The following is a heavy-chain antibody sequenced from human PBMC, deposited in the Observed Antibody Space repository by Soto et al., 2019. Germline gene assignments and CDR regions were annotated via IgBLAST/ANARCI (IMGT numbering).Heavy chain of an antibody. V-gene: IGHV1-3*01. J-gene: IGHJ4*02. Sequence: ASVKVSCKASGYTFTSYAMHWVRQAPGQRLEWMGWINAGNGNTKYSQKFQGRVTITRDTSASTAYMELSSLRSGDTAVYYCARGPPVRERVPAASTTFDYWGQGTLVTVSS. CDR3: ARGPPVRERVPAASTTFDY. D-gene: IGHD2-2*01. CDR2: INAGNGNT. CDR1: GYTFTSYA.